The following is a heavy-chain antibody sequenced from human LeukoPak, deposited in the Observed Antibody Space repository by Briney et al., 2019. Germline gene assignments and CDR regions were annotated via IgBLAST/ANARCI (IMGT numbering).Heavy chain of an antibody. CDR3: TRTEGAAARMY. J-gene: IGHJ4*02. CDR1: GFTFSTYW. CDR2: INSDGSGT. D-gene: IGHD6-13*01. V-gene: IGHV3-74*01. Sequence: PGGSLRLSCAASGFTFSTYWMHWVRQAPGKGLVWVSRINSDGSGTTYADSVKGRFTISRDNAKNTLYLQMNSLRAEHTAVYYCTRTEGAAARMYWGQGTLVTVSS.